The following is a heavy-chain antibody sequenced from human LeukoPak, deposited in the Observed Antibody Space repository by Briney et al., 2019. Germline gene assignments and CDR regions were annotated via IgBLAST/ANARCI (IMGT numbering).Heavy chain of an antibody. J-gene: IGHJ5*02. CDR2: IYYSGST. CDR1: GGSISSSSYY. V-gene: IGHV4-39*07. Sequence: SETLSLNCNVSGGSISSSSYYWGWIRQPPGKGLEWIGSIYYSGSTYYNPSLRSRVTILVDTFKTQFSLKLSSVTAADTAVYYCARAETVHYGSANYRTRGHNWFDPWGQGTLVTVSS. D-gene: IGHD3-10*01. CDR3: ARAETVHYGSANYRTRGHNWFDP.